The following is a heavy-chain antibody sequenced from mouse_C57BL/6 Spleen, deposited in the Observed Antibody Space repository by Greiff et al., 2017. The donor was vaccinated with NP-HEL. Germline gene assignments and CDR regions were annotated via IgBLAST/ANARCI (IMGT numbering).Heavy chain of an antibody. CDR1: GYAFSSSW. CDR3: ARRGYYYGSSDEGYAMDY. V-gene: IGHV1-82*01. Sequence: VQLQQSGPELVKPGASVKISCKASGYAFSSSWMNWVKQRPGKGLEWIGRIYPGDGDTNYNGKFKGKATLTADKSSSTAYMQLSSLTSEDSAVYFCARRGYYYGSSDEGYAMDYWGQGTSVTVSS. J-gene: IGHJ4*01. D-gene: IGHD1-1*01. CDR2: IYPGDGDT.